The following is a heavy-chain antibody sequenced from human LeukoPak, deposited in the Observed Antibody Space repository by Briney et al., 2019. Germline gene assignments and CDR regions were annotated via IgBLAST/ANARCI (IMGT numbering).Heavy chain of an antibody. D-gene: IGHD2-21*02. CDR2: IRYDGSNK. V-gene: IGHV3-30*02. J-gene: IGHJ6*02. CDR3: ARHIVVVTAMDV. Sequence: QAGGSLRLSCAASGFTFSSYGMHWVRQAPGKGLEWVAFIRYDGSNKYYADSVKGRFTISRDNSKNTLYLQMNSLRAEDTAVYYCARHIVVVTAMDVWGQGTTVTVSS. CDR1: GFTFSSYG.